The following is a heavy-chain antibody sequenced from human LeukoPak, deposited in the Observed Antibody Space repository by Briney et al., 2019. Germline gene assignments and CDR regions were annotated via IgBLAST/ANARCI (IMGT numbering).Heavy chain of an antibody. CDR3: ARDHGYGNDC. CDR2: IKQDGNEK. CDR1: GFTFNNYW. D-gene: IGHD5-18*01. J-gene: IGHJ4*02. V-gene: IGHV3-7*01. Sequence: GGSLRLSCAASGFTFNNYWMNWVRQAPGKGLEWVANIKQDGNEKYYVDSVKGRFTISRDNAKNSLYLQMNSLRDEDTAVYYYARDHGYGNDCWGQGTLVTVSS.